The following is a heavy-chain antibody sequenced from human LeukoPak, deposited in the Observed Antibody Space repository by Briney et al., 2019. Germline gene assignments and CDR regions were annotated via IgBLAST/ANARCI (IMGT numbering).Heavy chain of an antibody. V-gene: IGHV3-48*02. CDR3: ARDRDYAFDY. Sequence: GGSLRLSCAASAFTFTSYGMHWVRQAPGKGLEWISYIDSDTYGNTIYYPHTVKGRFTISRDNAKNSLYLQMDSLRDEDTAVYYCARDRDYAFDYWGQGTLVTVSS. J-gene: IGHJ4*02. CDR1: AFTFTSYG. D-gene: IGHD4-17*01. CDR2: IDSDTYGNTI.